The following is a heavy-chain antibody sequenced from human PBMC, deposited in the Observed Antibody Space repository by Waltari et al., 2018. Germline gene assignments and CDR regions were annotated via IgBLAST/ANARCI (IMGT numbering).Heavy chain of an antibody. V-gene: IGHV4-59*01. D-gene: IGHD3-10*01. CDR1: GGSISSYY. CDR3: ARGGSTSESFDV. Sequence: QLQLQESGPGLVKPSETLSLTCTGSGGSISSYYWSWIRQSPGKGLEWIGYISYSGSTNSHPSLKSPVTISVDTSKNEVSLKVTYVTPVDTAIYYCARGGSTSESFDVWGQGTMVTVSS. J-gene: IGHJ3*01. CDR2: ISYSGST.